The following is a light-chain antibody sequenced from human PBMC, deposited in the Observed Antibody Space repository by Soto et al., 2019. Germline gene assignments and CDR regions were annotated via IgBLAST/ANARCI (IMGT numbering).Light chain of an antibody. CDR3: QSYDSSLSPCV. Sequence: QSVLTQPPSVSGAPGQRVTISCTGSSSNIGAGYDVHWYQQLPGTAPKLLIYGNSNRPSGVPDRFSGSKSGTSASLAITGLQAEDEADYYCQSYDSSLSPCVLGTGTKLTVL. J-gene: IGLJ1*01. V-gene: IGLV1-40*01. CDR1: SSNIGAGYD. CDR2: GNS.